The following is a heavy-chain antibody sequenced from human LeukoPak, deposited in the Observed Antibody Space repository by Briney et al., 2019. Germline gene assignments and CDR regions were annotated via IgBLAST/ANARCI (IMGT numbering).Heavy chain of an antibody. CDR1: GGSINSYY. CDR2: IYYSGST. Sequence: SETLSLTCTVSGGSINSYYWGWIRQPPEKGLEWIGYIYYSGSTTYNPSLKSRVTISVDTSKDQFSLKLSSVTAADTAVYYCARETSSGSGYYFDYWGQGTLVTVSS. J-gene: IGHJ4*02. D-gene: IGHD3-22*01. V-gene: IGHV4-59*01. CDR3: ARETSSGSGYYFDY.